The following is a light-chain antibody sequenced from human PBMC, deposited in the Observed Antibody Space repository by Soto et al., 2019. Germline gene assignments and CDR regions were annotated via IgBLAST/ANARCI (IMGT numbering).Light chain of an antibody. CDR3: QQYYSIPLT. J-gene: IGKJ4*01. Sequence: DIVMTQSPDSLAVSLGESATINCKSSQSVLYSSNNKNYLAWYQQKPGQPPKLLIYWASTRESGVPDRFSGSGSGTDFTLTIGSLQAEDVAVYYCQQYYSIPLTFGGGTKVDIK. CDR2: WAS. V-gene: IGKV4-1*01. CDR1: QSVLYSSNNKNY.